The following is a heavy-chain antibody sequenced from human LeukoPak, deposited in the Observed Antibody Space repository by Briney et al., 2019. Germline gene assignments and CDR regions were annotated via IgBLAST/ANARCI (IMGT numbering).Heavy chain of an antibody. Sequence: ASVKVSCKASGYTFTSYYMHWVRQAPGQGLVWMGIINPSGGSTSYAQKFQGRVTMTRDTSTSTVYMELSSLRSEDTAVYYCASTSLPNYYDSSGSLRAFDAFDIWGQGTMVTVSS. D-gene: IGHD3-22*01. CDR2: INPSGGST. CDR3: ASTSLPNYYDSSGSLRAFDAFDI. V-gene: IGHV1-46*01. CDR1: GYTFTSYY. J-gene: IGHJ3*02.